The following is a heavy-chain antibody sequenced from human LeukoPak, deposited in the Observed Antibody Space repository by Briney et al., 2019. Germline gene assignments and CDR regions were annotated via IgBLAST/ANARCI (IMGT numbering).Heavy chain of an antibody. Sequence: SQTLSLTCAISGDSVSSNSAAWNWIRHSPSRGLEWLGRTYYKSKWYNDYAVSVKSRITINPDTSKNQFSLQLNSVTPEDTAVYYCARHRQAGTSHAVDYWGQGILVTVSS. J-gene: IGHJ4*02. CDR3: ARHRQAGTSHAVDY. CDR1: GDSVSSNSAA. CDR2: TYYKSKWYN. V-gene: IGHV6-1*01. D-gene: IGHD1-7*01.